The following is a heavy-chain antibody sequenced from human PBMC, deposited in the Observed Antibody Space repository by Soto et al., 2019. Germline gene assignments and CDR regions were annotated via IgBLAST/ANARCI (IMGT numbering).Heavy chain of an antibody. CDR2: IHHGGTT. J-gene: IGHJ4*02. Sequence: QVQLQESGPGLVKPSETLSLTCTVSSCSISNDNWWSWVRQSPGKGLEWIGEIHHGGTTSYKPSLKSRVTLSVDKSKTDFYLHLTSVTAADTAFYYCASNCYYSCDHWGQGILVTVSS. D-gene: IGHD1-26*01. V-gene: IGHV4-4*02. CDR1: SCSISNDNW. CDR3: ASNCYYSCDH.